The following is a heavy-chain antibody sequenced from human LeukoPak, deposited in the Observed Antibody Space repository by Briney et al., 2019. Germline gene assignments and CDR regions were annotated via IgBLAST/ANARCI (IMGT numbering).Heavy chain of an antibody. V-gene: IGHV4-4*07. J-gene: IGHJ6*03. D-gene: IGHD1-26*01. Sequence: SETLSLTSTVSGGSISSYYWSWIRQPAGKGLEWIGRIYTSGSTNYNPSLKSRVTMSVDTSKNQFSLKLSSVTAADTAVYYCARDWELLPEGYYYYMDVWGKGTTVTVSS. CDR2: IYTSGST. CDR1: GGSISSYY. CDR3: ARDWELLPEGYYYYMDV.